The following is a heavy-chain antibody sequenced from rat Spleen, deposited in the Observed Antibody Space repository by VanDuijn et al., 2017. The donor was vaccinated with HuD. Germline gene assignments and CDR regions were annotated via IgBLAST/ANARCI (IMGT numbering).Heavy chain of an antibody. CDR2: IWGDGST. Sequence: QVQLKESGPGLVQSSQTLSLTCTVSGFSLISYAVNWVRQPPGKGLEWMGGIWGDGSTNYNSALKSRLSISRDTSKSQVFLKMNSLQTEDTAFYFCTRTYGGYTSNWFAYWGQGTLVTVSS. D-gene: IGHD1-11*01. V-gene: IGHV2-13*01. J-gene: IGHJ3*01. CDR1: GFSLISYA. CDR3: TRTYGGYTSNWFAY.